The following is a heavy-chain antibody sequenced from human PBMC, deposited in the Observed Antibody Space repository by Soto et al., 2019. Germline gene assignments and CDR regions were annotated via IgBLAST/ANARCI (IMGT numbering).Heavy chain of an antibody. V-gene: IGHV4-34*01. J-gene: IGHJ5*02. CDR3: ARDSLRGYYYGSGSFRYWFDP. D-gene: IGHD3-10*01. Sequence: SETLSLTCAVYGGSFSNYYWSWIRQPPGKGLEWIGEIDHSGNTNYNPSLKSRVTISVDTSRNQFSLKLNSVTAADTAVYYCARDSLRGYYYGSGSFRYWFDPWGQGTLVTVSS. CDR2: IDHSGNT. CDR1: GGSFSNYY.